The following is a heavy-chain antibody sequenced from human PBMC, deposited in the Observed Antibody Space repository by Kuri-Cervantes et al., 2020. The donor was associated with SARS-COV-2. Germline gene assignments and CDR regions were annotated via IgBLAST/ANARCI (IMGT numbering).Heavy chain of an antibody. Sequence: ASVKVSCKASCYTFTSYGISWVRQAPGQGLEWMGSISAYNGNTNYAQKLQGRVTMTTDTSTSTAYMELRSLRSDDTAVYYCATASNDFWSGNYFDYWGQGPLVTVSS. CDR1: CYTFTSYG. CDR3: ATASNDFWSGNYFDY. D-gene: IGHD3-3*01. J-gene: IGHJ4*02. V-gene: IGHV1-18*01. CDR2: ISAYNGNT.